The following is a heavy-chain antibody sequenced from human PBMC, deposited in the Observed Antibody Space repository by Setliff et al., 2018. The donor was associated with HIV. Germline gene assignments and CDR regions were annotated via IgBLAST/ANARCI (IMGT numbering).Heavy chain of an antibody. V-gene: IGHV4-39*01. CDR3: ARLSSYRSSSYYFDY. CDR2: IYHSGST. D-gene: IGHD6-6*01. Sequence: LSLTCSVSGDSISDTTYYWGWIRRPPGKGLEWIGNIYHSGSTLYKPSLKSRVTMSVDTSKNQFSLKLNSMTAADTAVYHCARLSSYRSSSYYFDYWGQGALVTVSS. J-gene: IGHJ4*02. CDR1: GDSISDTTYY.